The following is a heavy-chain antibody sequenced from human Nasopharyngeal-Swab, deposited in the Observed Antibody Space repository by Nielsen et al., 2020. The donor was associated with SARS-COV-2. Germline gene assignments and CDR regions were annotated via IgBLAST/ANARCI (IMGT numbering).Heavy chain of an antibody. CDR1: GVSISSPKW. Sequence: SETLSLTCALSGVSISSPKWWNYVRQAPGEGLEWIGEIYHNGKTNYNPSLKSRVTLSLDKSKNQFSLTLTSVTAADTAVYYCARGGYSHGLDYWGQGTLVTVSS. CDR3: ARGGYSHGLDY. D-gene: IGHD5-12*01. J-gene: IGHJ4*02. V-gene: IGHV4-4*02. CDR2: IYHNGKT.